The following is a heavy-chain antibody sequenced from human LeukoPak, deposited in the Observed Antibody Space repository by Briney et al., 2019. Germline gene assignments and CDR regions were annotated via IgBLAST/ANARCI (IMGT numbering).Heavy chain of an antibody. CDR1: GGSFSGHY. CDR3: ARGVVSGRFGDYYYYMDV. V-gene: IGHV4-34*01. D-gene: IGHD3-16*01. J-gene: IGHJ6*03. CDR2: VNDRGST. Sequence: SETLSLTCAVYGGSFSGHYWTWIRQPPGKGLQWIGEVNDRGSTNYNPSLKSRLTISEDKSKKQFSLRLPSVTAADTAVYYCARGVVSGRFGDYYYYMDVWGKGTTVSVSS.